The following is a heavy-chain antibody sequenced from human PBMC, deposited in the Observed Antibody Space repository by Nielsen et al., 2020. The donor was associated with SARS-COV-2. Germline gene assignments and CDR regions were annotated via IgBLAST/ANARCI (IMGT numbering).Heavy chain of an antibody. CDR2: ITWNSGII. Sequence: GESLKISCAASGFTFSSYAMSWVRQAPGKGLEWVSGITWNSGIIGYADSVKGRFTISRDNSKNTLYLQMNSLRAEDTAVYYCARVLVDYYYGMDVWGQGTTVTVSS. D-gene: IGHD1-26*01. CDR3: ARVLVDYYYGMDV. J-gene: IGHJ6*02. CDR1: GFTFSSYA. V-gene: IGHV3-23*01.